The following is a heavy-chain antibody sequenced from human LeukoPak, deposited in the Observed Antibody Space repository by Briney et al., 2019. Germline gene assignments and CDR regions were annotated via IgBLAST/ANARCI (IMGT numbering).Heavy chain of an antibody. J-gene: IGHJ4*02. V-gene: IGHV3-15*01. Sequence: GGSLRLSCAASGFTFTNAWMSWVRQAPGKGLEWVGRIQSKTDGGTTDYAAPVKGRFTISRDNSKNTLYLQMNSLRAEDTALYYCAREALAAAVSYFDSWGQGTLVTVSS. CDR2: IQSKTDGGTT. CDR3: AREALAAAVSYFDS. D-gene: IGHD6-13*01. CDR1: GFTFTNAW.